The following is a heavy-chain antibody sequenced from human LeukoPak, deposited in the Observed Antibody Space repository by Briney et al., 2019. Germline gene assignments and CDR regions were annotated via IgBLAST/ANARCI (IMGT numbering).Heavy chain of an antibody. V-gene: IGHV3-33*06. CDR3: AKDPCSGGSCYSYYYYYYMDV. Sequence: PGRSLRLSCAASEFTFSSYGMHWVRQAPGKGLEWVAFIWYDGNTKYCADSVKGRFTISRDNSKNTLYLQMNSLRAEDTAVYYCAKDPCSGGSCYSYYYYYYMDVWGKGTTVTVSS. CDR2: IWYDGNTK. J-gene: IGHJ6*03. D-gene: IGHD2-15*01. CDR1: EFTFSSYG.